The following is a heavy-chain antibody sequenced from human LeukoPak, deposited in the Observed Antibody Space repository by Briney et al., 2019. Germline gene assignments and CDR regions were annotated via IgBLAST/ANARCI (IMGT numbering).Heavy chain of an antibody. CDR3: ARPDGTGEHIFGI. J-gene: IGHJ3*02. Sequence: SETLSLTCTVSGGSISSSDYYWAGIRQPPGKGLEWIASIYYSRTNYYNPSLNSRITISVDTSRNQFSLNLSSVTAADTAVYFCARPDGTGEHIFGIWGRGTTDPVSS. D-gene: IGHD3/OR15-3a*01. CDR2: IYYSRTN. V-gene: IGHV4-39*01. CDR1: GGSISSSDYY.